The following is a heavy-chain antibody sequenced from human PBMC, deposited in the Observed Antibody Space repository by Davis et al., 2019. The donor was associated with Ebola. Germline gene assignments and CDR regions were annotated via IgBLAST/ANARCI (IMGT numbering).Heavy chain of an antibody. V-gene: IGHV3-48*04. CDR2: ISSSGSTI. D-gene: IGHD6-13*01. CDR3: ARDTLTLFEQQLLYYYYGMDV. J-gene: IGHJ6*02. CDR1: GFTFSSYS. Sequence: GESLKISCAASGFTFSSYSMNWVRQAPGKGLEWVSYISSSGSTIYYADSVKGRFTISRDNAKNSLYLQMNSLRAEDTAVYYCARDTLTLFEQQLLYYYYGMDVWGQGTTVTVSS.